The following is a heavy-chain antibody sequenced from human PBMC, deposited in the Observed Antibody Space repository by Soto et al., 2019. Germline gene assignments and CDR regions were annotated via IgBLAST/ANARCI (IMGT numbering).Heavy chain of an antibody. J-gene: IGHJ6*02. CDR2: IYYSGST. CDR3: ARVSPGGYYYYGMDV. CDR1: GGSISSYY. Sequence: LSETLSLTCTVSGGSISSYYWSWIRQPPGKGLEWIGYIYYSGSTNYNPSLKSRVTISVDTSKNQFSLKLSSVTAADTAVYYCARVSPGGYYYYGMDVWGQGTTVTVSS. V-gene: IGHV4-59*01. D-gene: IGHD2-8*02.